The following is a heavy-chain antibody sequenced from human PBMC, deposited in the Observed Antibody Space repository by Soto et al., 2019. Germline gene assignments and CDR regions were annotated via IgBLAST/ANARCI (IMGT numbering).Heavy chain of an antibody. Sequence: QVQLVQSGAEVKKPGSSVKVSCKASGGTLSSYTISWVRQAPGQGLEWMGRIIPILGIANYAQKFQGRVTITADKSTSTAYMELSSLRSEDTAVYYCARFRGSYGMDVWGQGTTVTVSS. CDR1: GGTLSSYT. V-gene: IGHV1-69*02. CDR2: IIPILGIA. D-gene: IGHD3-10*01. J-gene: IGHJ6*02. CDR3: ARFRGSYGMDV.